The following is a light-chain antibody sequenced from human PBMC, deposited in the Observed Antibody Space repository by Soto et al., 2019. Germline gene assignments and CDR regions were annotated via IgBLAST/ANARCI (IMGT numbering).Light chain of an antibody. V-gene: IGLV2-14*03. CDR2: DVS. Sequence: QSALTQPASVSGSPGQSITISCTGASSDVGGYNYVSWYQHHPGKAPQLMIYDVSNRPSGVSNRFSDSKSGNTASLIISGLQAEDEADYYCSSYTRSSTLFGGGTKLTVL. J-gene: IGLJ2*01. CDR3: SSYTRSSTL. CDR1: SSDVGGYNY.